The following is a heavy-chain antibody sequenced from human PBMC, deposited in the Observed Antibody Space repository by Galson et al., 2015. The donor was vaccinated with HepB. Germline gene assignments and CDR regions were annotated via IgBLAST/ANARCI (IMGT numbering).Heavy chain of an antibody. Sequence: ETLSLTCTVSGGSISSYYWSWIRQPPGKGLEWIGYIYYSGSTNYNPSLKGRVTISVDTSKNQFSLKLSSVTAADTAVYYCARVSSRDAFDIRGQGTMVTVSS. CDR2: IYYSGST. J-gene: IGHJ3*02. CDR3: ARVSSRDAFDI. V-gene: IGHV4-59*01. CDR1: GGSISSYY. D-gene: IGHD6-13*01.